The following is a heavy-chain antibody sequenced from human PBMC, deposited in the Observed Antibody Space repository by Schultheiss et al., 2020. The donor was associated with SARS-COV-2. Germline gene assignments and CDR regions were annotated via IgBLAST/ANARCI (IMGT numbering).Heavy chain of an antibody. CDR1: GGSFSGYY. CDR3: ARDTQQLVCDY. Sequence: SETLSLTCAVYGGSFSGYYWSWIRQPPGKGLEWIGEINHSGSTNYNPSLKSRVTISVDTSKNQFSLKLSSVTAADTAVYYCARDTQQLVCDYWGQGTLVTVSS. V-gene: IGHV4-34*01. J-gene: IGHJ4*02. D-gene: IGHD6-13*01. CDR2: INHSGST.